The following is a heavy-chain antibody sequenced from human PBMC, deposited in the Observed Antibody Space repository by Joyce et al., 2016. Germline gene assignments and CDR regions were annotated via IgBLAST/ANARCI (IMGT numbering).Heavy chain of an antibody. CDR3: ARGVDYDGLGSHVDY. CDR2: IKPHGSEK. D-gene: IGHD3-10*01. CDR1: GFTFSTYW. J-gene: IGHJ4*02. V-gene: IGHV3-7*03. Sequence: EVQLVESGGGLVQPGGSLRLSCAASGFTFSTYWMGWVRQPQGHGLEWVDHIKPHGSEKNYADFAKGRFTISRDDAKNSLYLQMNSLRAEDTALYYCARGVDYDGLGSHVDYWGQGTLVTVSS.